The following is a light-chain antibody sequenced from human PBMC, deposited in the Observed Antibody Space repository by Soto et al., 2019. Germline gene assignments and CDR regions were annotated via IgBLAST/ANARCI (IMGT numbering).Light chain of an antibody. V-gene: IGKV3-20*01. Sequence: EIVLTRSPGTLSLSPGERATLSCRASQSVSSNYLAWYQQKPGQAPRLLIYGASSRATDIPDRFSGSGSGTDFTLTISRLEPEDFAVYYCQQYGSSPMYTFGQGTKLEIK. CDR2: GAS. CDR1: QSVSSNY. CDR3: QQYGSSPMYT. J-gene: IGKJ2*01.